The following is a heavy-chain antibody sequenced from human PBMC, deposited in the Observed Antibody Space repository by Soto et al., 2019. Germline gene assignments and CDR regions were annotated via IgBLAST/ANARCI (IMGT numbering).Heavy chain of an antibody. J-gene: IGHJ4*02. Sequence: SETLSLTCVVYGGSLSVYFWSWIRQPPGKGLEWIGEINHSGSTNYNPSLKSRVTISVDTSKNQFSLKLSSVTAADTAVYYCARRLQWFGELLLDYFDYWGQGTPVTVSS. D-gene: IGHD3-10*01. CDR1: GGSLSVYF. CDR3: ARRLQWFGELLLDYFDY. V-gene: IGHV4-34*01. CDR2: INHSGST.